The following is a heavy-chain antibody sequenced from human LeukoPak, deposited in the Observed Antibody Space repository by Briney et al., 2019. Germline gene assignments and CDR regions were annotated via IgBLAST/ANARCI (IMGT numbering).Heavy chain of an antibody. V-gene: IGHV5-51*01. CDR3: ARQMGGTTSVNGFDP. J-gene: IGHJ5*02. D-gene: IGHD1-1*01. CDR2: VYPDASKT. Sequence: PGESLKISCKGSGDTFNNDWIAWVRQIPGKGLEWMGIVYPDASKTKYNPSFQGQVTISADKSTTTAYLQWSSLRASDTAIYYCARQMGGTTSVNGFDPWGQGTLVTVSS. CDR1: GDTFNNDW.